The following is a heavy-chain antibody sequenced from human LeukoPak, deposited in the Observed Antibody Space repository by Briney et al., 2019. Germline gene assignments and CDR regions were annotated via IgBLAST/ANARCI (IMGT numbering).Heavy chain of an antibody. CDR3: ARVSRQIWSGYNDY. CDR1: GYTFTSYY. CDR2: NNPSGGST. V-gene: IGHV1-46*03. J-gene: IGHJ4*02. Sequence: ASVKVSCKASGYTFTSYYMQWVRQAPGQGLEWMGLNNPSGGSTSYAQKFRGRVTMTRDTSTSTVYMELSSLRSEDTAVYYCARVSRQIWSGYNDYWGQGTLVTVSS. D-gene: IGHD3-3*01.